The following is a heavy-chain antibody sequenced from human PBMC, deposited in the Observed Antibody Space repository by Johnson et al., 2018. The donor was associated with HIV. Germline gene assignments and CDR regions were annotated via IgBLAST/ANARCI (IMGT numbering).Heavy chain of an antibody. V-gene: IGHV3-20*04. CDR3: ARGEDYGGNFGALDI. Sequence: VQLVESGGGLVQRGGSLRLPCAASGFTFDDYGLSWVRQAPGKGLEWVSGINWSGGTTGYADSVKGRFTISRDNSKNTLYLQMNSLRDEDTAVYYCARGEDYGGNFGALDIWGQGTKVTVSS. CDR1: GFTFDDYG. J-gene: IGHJ3*02. CDR2: INWSGGTT. D-gene: IGHD4-23*01.